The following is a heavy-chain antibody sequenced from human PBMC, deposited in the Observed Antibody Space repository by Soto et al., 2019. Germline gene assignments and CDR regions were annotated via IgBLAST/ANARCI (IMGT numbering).Heavy chain of an antibody. CDR2: ISYDGSNK. V-gene: IGHV3-30*03. CDR1: GFTFSSYG. J-gene: IGHJ4*02. D-gene: IGHD3-22*01. CDR3: ASSGYLTLGGFDY. Sequence: QVQLVESGGGVVQPGRSLRLSCAASGFTFSSYGMHWVRQAPGKGLEWVAVISYDGSNKYYADSVKGRFTISRDNSKNTLYLQMNSLRAEDTAVYYCASSGYLTLGGFDYWGQGTLVTVSS.